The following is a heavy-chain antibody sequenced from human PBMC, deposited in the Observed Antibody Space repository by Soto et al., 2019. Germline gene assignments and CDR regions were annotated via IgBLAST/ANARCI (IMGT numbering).Heavy chain of an antibody. D-gene: IGHD3-22*01. CDR3: ARDPTDSRTSDY. Sequence: PGGSLRLSCAASGFTVSNNCLSWVRQAPGRGLEWVSVIYSDGRTFYADSVKGRFTISRDNSKNTMYLQMISLRAEDTAVYYCARDPTDSRTSDYWGQGTLVTVSS. V-gene: IGHV3-66*01. CDR2: IYSDGRT. CDR1: GFTVSNNC. J-gene: IGHJ4*02.